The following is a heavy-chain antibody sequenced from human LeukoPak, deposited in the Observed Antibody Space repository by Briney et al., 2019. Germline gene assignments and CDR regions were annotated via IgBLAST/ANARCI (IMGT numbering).Heavy chain of an antibody. J-gene: IGHJ4*02. CDR1: GGTFGSYA. V-gene: IGHV1-69*04. CDR3: ARSRDGYRDGFDY. D-gene: IGHD5-24*01. Sequence: SVKVSCKASGGTFGSYAISWVRQAPGQGLEWMGRIIPVLGIANYAQKFQGRVTITADKSTSTAYMELSSLRSEDTAVYYCARSRDGYRDGFDYWGQGTLVTVSS. CDR2: IIPVLGIA.